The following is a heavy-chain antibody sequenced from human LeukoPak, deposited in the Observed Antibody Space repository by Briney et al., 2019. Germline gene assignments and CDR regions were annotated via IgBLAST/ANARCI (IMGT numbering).Heavy chain of an antibody. J-gene: IGHJ3*02. Sequence: GASVKVSCKASGYTFTSYYMHWVRQAPGQGLEWMGIINPSGGSTSYAQKFQGRVTMTRDMSTSTVYMELSSLRSEDTAVYYCARFPRGGYYDSSGYAFDIWGQGTMVTVSS. CDR2: INPSGGST. CDR1: GYTFTSYY. D-gene: IGHD3-22*01. V-gene: IGHV1-46*01. CDR3: ARFPRGGYYDSSGYAFDI.